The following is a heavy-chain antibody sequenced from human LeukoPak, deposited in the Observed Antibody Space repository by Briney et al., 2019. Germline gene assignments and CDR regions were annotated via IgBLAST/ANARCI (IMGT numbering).Heavy chain of an antibody. CDR1: GSSISSYY. CDR3: AKSNGYGLVDI. Sequence: ASETLSLTCTVSGSSISSYYWSWIRQPAGKGLEWIGRIYTSGSTNYNPSLKSRVTISLDTSRNQFSLKLNSVTAADTAVYYCAKSNGYGLVDIWGQGTMVTVSS. D-gene: IGHD3-10*01. CDR2: IYTSGST. J-gene: IGHJ3*02. V-gene: IGHV4-4*07.